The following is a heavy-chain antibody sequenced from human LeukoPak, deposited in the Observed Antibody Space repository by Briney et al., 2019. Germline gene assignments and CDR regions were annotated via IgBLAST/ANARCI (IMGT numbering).Heavy chain of an antibody. D-gene: IGHD1-1*01. J-gene: IGHJ4*02. CDR2: IYYTGII. CDR3: AGGDTTLPTGSYLDY. Sequence: SETLSLTCIVSGGSISRYYWSWIRQPPGKGLEWIGHIYYTGIIDYNSSLKSRVTISVDTSRNQFSLRSSSVTASDTAVYYCAGGDTTLPTGSYLDYWGQGTLVTVSS. V-gene: IGHV4-59*01. CDR1: GGSISRYY.